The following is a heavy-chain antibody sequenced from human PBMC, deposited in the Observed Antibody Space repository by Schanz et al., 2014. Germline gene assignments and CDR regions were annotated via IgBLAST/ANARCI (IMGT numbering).Heavy chain of an antibody. V-gene: IGHV3-15*01. CDR1: GFTFSDAW. CDR3: TTGQVRSREGFDL. J-gene: IGHJ5*02. D-gene: IGHD4-17*01. CDR2: IKSKFDGATT. Sequence: EVQLVESGGGLVKPGGFLRLSCAASGFTFSDAWMSWVRQAPGKGLEWVGRIKSKFDGATTDYVAPVKGRFSISRDDSTNTVYLQMSSLKMEDTAVYYCTTGQVRSREGFDLWGQGARVTVSS.